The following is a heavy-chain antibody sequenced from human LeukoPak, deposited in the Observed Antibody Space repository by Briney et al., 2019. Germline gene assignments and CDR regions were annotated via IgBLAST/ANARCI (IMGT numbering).Heavy chain of an antibody. J-gene: IGHJ6*03. D-gene: IGHD1-26*01. CDR1: GFTFSSYS. CDR2: ISSSSSYI. V-gene: IGHV3-21*01. Sequence: PGGSLRLSCAASGFTFSSYSMNWVRQAPGKGLEWVSSISSSSSYIYYADSVKGRFTISRDNAKNSLYLQMNSLRAEDTAVYYCARSYSGSYHYYYYYMDVWGKGTTVTVSS. CDR3: ARSYSGSYHYYYYYMDV.